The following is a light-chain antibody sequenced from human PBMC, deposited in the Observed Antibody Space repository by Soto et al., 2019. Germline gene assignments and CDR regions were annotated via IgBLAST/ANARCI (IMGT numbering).Light chain of an antibody. V-gene: IGKV3-15*01. CDR3: QQYHNWPA. CDR1: QSVFSS. J-gene: IGKJ1*01. CDR2: GAA. Sequence: EIMMTQSPATLSLSPGERATLSCRASQSVFSSLAWYQQKPGQAPRLLIYGAATRATGIPARFSGSGSGTEFTLTISSLQSEDFGVYYCQQYHNWPAFGQGTKVEIK.